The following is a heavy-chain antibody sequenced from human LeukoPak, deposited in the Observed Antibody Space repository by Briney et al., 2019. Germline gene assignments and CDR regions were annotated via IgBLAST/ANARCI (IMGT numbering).Heavy chain of an antibody. CDR3: ARGWPGPI. CDR1: GGSISSYY. D-gene: IGHD2-15*01. V-gene: IGHV4-59*01. J-gene: IGHJ3*02. CDR2: IYYSGSI. Sequence: SETLSLTCTVSGGSISSYYWSWIRQPPGKGLEWIGYIYYSGSINYNPSLKSRVTISVDTSKNQFSLKLSSVTAADTAVYYCARGWPGPIWGQGTMVTVSS.